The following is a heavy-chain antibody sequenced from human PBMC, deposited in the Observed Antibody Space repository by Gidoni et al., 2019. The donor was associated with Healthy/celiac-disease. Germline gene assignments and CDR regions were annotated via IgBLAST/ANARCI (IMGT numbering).Heavy chain of an antibody. Sequence: EVQLVQSGAEVKKPGESLTISCKGSGYSFPSYWIGWVRQIPGKGLEWMGIIYPGDSDTRYSPSFQGQVTISADKSISTAYLQWSSLKASDTAMYYCARSPTAAAGSNWFDPWGQGTLVTVSS. CDR1: GYSFPSYW. V-gene: IGHV5-51*03. J-gene: IGHJ5*02. CDR2: IYPGDSDT. D-gene: IGHD6-13*01. CDR3: ARSPTAAAGSNWFDP.